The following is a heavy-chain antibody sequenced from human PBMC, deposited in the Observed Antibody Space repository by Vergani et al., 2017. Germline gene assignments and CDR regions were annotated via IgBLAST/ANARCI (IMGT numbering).Heavy chain of an antibody. D-gene: IGHD6-19*01. CDR2: IHASGTK. Sequence: QVHLNEAGPGLVKPSQTLSLTCTVSGASITSGSFYWSWIRQPAGKGLEWIGRIHASGTKNYNPSLRSRVTLSADTSKNQLSLKMISMTAADTAVYYCASDTHSGQRADRWGQGILVTVTS. CDR1: GASITSGSFY. V-gene: IGHV4-61*02. CDR3: ASDTHSGQRADR. J-gene: IGHJ5*02.